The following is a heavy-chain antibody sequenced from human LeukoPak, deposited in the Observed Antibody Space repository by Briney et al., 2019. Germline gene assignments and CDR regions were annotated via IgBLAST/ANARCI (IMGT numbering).Heavy chain of an antibody. CDR2: IRGKAYGGTT. J-gene: IGHJ4*02. Sequence: PGGSLRLSCTASGFTFGDYAMSWVRQAPGKGLEWVGFIRGKAYGGTTEYAASVKDRFTISRDDSKSIAYLQMNSLKTEDTAVYYCTRDNYYGSGSYQYWGQGTLVTVSS. V-gene: IGHV3-49*04. CDR3: TRDNYYGSGSYQY. D-gene: IGHD3-10*01. CDR1: GFTFGDYA.